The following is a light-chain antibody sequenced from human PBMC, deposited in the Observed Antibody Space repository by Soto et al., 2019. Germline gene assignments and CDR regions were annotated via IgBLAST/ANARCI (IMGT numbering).Light chain of an antibody. CDR3: AAWDDSLNGVV. J-gene: IGLJ2*01. V-gene: IGLV1-44*01. Sequence: QSVLTQPPSASGTPGQRVTLSCSGSSSNIGSNTINWYQQLPGTAPKLLIYNNNQRPSGVPDRFSGSKSGASASLAISGLQSEDEADYYCAAWDDSLNGVVFGGGTQLTVL. CDR2: NNN. CDR1: SSNIGSNT.